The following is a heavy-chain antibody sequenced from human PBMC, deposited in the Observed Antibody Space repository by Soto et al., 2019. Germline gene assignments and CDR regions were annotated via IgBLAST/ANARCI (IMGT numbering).Heavy chain of an antibody. V-gene: IGHV3-21*01. CDR2: ISSSSSYI. J-gene: IGHJ6*02. CDR1: GFTFSSYS. Sequence: GGSLRLSCAASGFTFSSYSMNWVRQAPGTGLEWVSSISSSSSYIYYADSVKGRFTISRDNAKNSLYLQMNSLRAEDTAVYYCARDLKLLWFGEELSPYGMDVWGQGTTVTVSS. D-gene: IGHD3-10*01. CDR3: ARDLKLLWFGEELSPYGMDV.